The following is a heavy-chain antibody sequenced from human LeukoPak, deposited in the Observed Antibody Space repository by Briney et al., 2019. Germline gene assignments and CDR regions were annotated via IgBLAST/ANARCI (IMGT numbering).Heavy chain of an antibody. CDR1: GFTFSSYE. CDR2: ISSSGSTR. J-gene: IGHJ2*01. CDR3: ARDGLAAATLHWCFDL. Sequence: GGSLRLSCAGSGFTFSSYEMNWVRQAPGKGLEWVSYISSSGSTRYYADSVKGRFTISRDNARNSLYLQMNSLRAEDTAVYYCARDGLAAATLHWCFDLWGRGTLVTVSS. D-gene: IGHD2-15*01. V-gene: IGHV3-48*03.